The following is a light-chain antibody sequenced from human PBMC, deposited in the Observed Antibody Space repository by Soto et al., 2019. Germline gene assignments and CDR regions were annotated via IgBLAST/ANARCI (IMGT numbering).Light chain of an antibody. Sequence: SYELTQPLSVSVALGQTARITCGGNNIGSKNVHWYQQKPGQAPVLVIYRDSNRPSGIPERFSGSNSGHTATLTISRAQAXXXXXXYCQVWDSSTARVFGGGTKLTVL. CDR3: QVWDSSTARV. CDR2: RDS. CDR1: NIGSKN. V-gene: IGLV3-9*01. J-gene: IGLJ3*02.